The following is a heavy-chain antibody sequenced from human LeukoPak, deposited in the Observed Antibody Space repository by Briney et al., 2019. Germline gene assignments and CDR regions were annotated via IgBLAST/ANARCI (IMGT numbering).Heavy chain of an antibody. Sequence: PSETLSLTCTVSGGSISSYYWSWIRLPPGKGLEWIGYIYYSGSTNYNPSLKSRVTISVDTSKNQFSLKLSPVTAADTAVYYCARGQWLVKVFDYWGQGTLVTVS. CDR1: GGSISSYY. D-gene: IGHD6-19*01. CDR3: ARGQWLVKVFDY. CDR2: IYYSGST. V-gene: IGHV4-59*01. J-gene: IGHJ4*02.